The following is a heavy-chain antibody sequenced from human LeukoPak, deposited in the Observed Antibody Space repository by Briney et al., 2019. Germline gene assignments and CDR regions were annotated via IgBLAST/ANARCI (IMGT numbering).Heavy chain of an antibody. Sequence: SETLSLTCAVYGGSFSGYYWSWIRQPPGKGLEWIGEINHSGSTNYNPSLKSRVTISVDTSKNQFSLKLSSVTAADTAVYYCARGRDYWGQGTLVTVSS. CDR2: INHSGST. CDR1: GGSFSGYY. V-gene: IGHV4-34*01. CDR3: ARGRDY. J-gene: IGHJ4*02.